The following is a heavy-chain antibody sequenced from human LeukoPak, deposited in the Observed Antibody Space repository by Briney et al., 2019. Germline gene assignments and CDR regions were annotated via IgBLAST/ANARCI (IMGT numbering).Heavy chain of an antibody. CDR2: VDTDGSST. CDR1: GFTFSTYW. J-gene: IGHJ5*02. Sequence: GGSLRLSCAASGFTFSTYWMHWVRQAPGRGLVWVSRVDTDGSSTAYADSVKGRFTISRDNAKNTLYLQMNSLRVEDTAVYYCARGHKGWFDPWGRGTLVTVSS. CDR3: ARGHKGWFDP. V-gene: IGHV3-74*01.